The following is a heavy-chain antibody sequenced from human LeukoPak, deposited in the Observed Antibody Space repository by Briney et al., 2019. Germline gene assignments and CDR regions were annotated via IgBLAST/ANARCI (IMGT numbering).Heavy chain of an antibody. CDR1: GGSFSGYY. V-gene: IGHV4-34*01. CDR2: INHSGST. J-gene: IGHJ4*02. Sequence: SETLSLTCTVYGGSFSGYYWSWIRQPPGKGLEWIGEINHSGSTNYNPSLKSRVTISVDTSKNQFSLKLSSVTAADTAVYYCARVVDCSSSSCYAPGFDYWGQGTLVTVSP. D-gene: IGHD2-2*01. CDR3: ARVVDCSSSSCYAPGFDY.